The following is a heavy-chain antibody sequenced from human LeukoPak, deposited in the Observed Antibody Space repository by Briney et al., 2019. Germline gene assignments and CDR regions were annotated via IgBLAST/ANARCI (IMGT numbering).Heavy chain of an antibody. CDR3: ARGGDSSGYYYPFQH. Sequence: ASVKVSCKASGYTFTSYYMHWVRQAPGQGLEWMGWINPNSGGTNYAQKFQGRVTMTRDTSISTAYMELSRLRSDDTAVYYCARGGDSSGYYYPFQHWGQGTLVTVSS. J-gene: IGHJ1*01. CDR1: GYTFTSYY. D-gene: IGHD3-22*01. V-gene: IGHV1-2*02. CDR2: INPNSGGT.